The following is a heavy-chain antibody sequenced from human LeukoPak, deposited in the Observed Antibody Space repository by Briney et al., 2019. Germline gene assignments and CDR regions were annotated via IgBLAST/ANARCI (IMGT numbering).Heavy chain of an antibody. D-gene: IGHD3-22*01. CDR1: GFSFSTHW. CDR3: GSLTVVARDH. Sequence: PGGSLRLSCAASGFSFSTHWMHGARQAPGKGLVYVAQIKCDWRATAYADSVKGRFTISRDNAKNALYLEMSSLRAEETAVYYCGSLTVVARDHWGQGTLVTVSS. CDR2: IKCDWRAT. J-gene: IGHJ4*02. V-gene: IGHV3-74*01.